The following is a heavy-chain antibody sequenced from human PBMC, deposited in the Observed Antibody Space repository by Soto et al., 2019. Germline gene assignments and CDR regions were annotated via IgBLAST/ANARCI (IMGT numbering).Heavy chain of an antibody. J-gene: IGHJ6*02. V-gene: IGHV4-59*08. Sequence: QVQLQESGPGLVKPSETLSLSCTVSGGSISSYYWSWFRQSPGKRMEWIGYVHHSWGSSYNPSLQXXVXXSLDPSKSQFSLKVTSVTATDPAVYYCARQGFGPLHGLVDVWGQGTTVTVSS. CDR1: GGSISSYY. CDR3: ARQGFGPLHGLVDV. D-gene: IGHD3-10*01. CDR2: VHHSWGS.